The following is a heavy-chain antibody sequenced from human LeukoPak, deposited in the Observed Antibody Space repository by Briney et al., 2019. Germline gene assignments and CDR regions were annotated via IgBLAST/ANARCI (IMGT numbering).Heavy chain of an antibody. Sequence: HPGGSLRLSCAASGFTFDDYAMHWVRQAPGKGLEWVSGISWNSGSIGYADSVKGRFTISRDNAKNSLYLQMNSLRAEDTAVYYCAREPLDILTGHPNAFDIWGQGTMVTVSS. CDR1: GFTFDDYA. V-gene: IGHV3-9*01. D-gene: IGHD3-9*01. CDR3: AREPLDILTGHPNAFDI. J-gene: IGHJ3*02. CDR2: ISWNSGSI.